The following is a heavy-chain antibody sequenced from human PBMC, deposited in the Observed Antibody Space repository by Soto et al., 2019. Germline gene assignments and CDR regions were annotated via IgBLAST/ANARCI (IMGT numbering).Heavy chain of an antibody. V-gene: IGHV3-72*01. Sequence: EQLVQSGGGLVHPGGSLRLSCVASGFTFSEYYMDWVRQAPGRGLEWIGRSRNEANDYIRDYAASVKGRFSVSRDDSKSSFFLQMNGLKTEDTAVYHCAKNQGVELVPLATVDWFDPWGQGSVVTVSS. CDR2: SRNEANDYIR. D-gene: IGHD1-26*01. J-gene: IGHJ5*02. CDR1: GFTFSEYY. CDR3: AKNQGVELVPLATVDWFDP.